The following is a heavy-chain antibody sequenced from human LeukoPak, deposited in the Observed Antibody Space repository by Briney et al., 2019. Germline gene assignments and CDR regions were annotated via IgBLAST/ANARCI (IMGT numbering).Heavy chain of an antibody. J-gene: IGHJ5*02. V-gene: IGHV4-31*03. D-gene: IGHD4-17*01. CDR1: GGSISSGGYY. CDR3: ASLFGDYSWFDP. CDR2: IYYSGST. Sequence: SETLSLTCTVSGGSISSGGYYWSWIRQHPGKGLEWIGYIYYSGSTYYNPSLKIRVTISVDTSKNQFSLKLSSVTAADTAVYYCASLFGDYSWFDPWGQRTLVTVSS.